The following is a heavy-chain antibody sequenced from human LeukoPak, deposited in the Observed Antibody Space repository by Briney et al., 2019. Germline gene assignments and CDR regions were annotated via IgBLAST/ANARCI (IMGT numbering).Heavy chain of an antibody. CDR3: ARTSSYYDILTGLHHYYFDY. J-gene: IGHJ4*02. D-gene: IGHD3-9*01. CDR1: GDSISSSY. Sequence: PSETLSLTCTVSGDSISSSYWSWIRQPPGKGLEWFGFIYDSGNTNYNPSLKSRVTISVDTSKNQFSLNLSSVTAADTAVYYCARTSSYYDILTGLHHYYFDYWGQGTLVTVSS. V-gene: IGHV4-59*01. CDR2: IYDSGNT.